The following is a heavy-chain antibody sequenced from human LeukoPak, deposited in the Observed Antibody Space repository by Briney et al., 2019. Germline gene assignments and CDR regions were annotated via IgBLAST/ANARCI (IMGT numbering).Heavy chain of an antibody. CDR3: AKPGGSITMIVVAGFDY. V-gene: IGHV3-30*18. Sequence: GGSLRLSCAASGFTFSSYGMHWVRQASGKGLEWVAVISYDGSNKYYADSVKGRFTISRDKSKNTLYLQMNSLRAEDTAVHYCAKPGGSITMIVVAGFDYWGQGTLVTVSS. CDR1: GFTFSSYG. J-gene: IGHJ4*02. CDR2: ISYDGSNK. D-gene: IGHD3-22*01.